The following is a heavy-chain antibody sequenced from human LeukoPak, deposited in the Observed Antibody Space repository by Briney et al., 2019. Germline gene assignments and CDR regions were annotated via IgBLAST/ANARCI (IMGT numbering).Heavy chain of an antibody. Sequence: GESLKISCKGSGYSFTSYWIGWVRQMPGKGLEWMGIIYPGDSDTRYSPSFQGQVTISADKSISTAYLQWSSLKASDTAMYYCARRTNIAPRQNWFDPWGQGTLVTVSS. V-gene: IGHV5-51*01. CDR3: ARRTNIAPRQNWFDP. J-gene: IGHJ5*02. D-gene: IGHD6-6*01. CDR1: GYSFTSYW. CDR2: IYPGDSDT.